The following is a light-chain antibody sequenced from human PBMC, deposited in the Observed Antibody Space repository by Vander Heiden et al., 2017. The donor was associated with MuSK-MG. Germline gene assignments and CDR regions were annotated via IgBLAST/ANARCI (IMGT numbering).Light chain of an antibody. V-gene: IGKV3-15*01. CDR3: QQDSSWPYT. Sequence: EIVMTQSPATLSVSPGDRANLSCRASESIISNLAWYQQKPGQAPRLLIYGASTRASGFPARFSGSESGTEFTLTIDGLESEDFAVYYCQQDSSWPYTFGQRTNVEIK. J-gene: IGKJ2*01. CDR1: ESIISN. CDR2: GAS.